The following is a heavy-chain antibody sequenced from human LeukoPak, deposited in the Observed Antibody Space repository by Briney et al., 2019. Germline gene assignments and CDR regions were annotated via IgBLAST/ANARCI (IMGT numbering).Heavy chain of an antibody. CDR2: IYYSGST. CDR3: ARGSLAVAGSLDH. J-gene: IGHJ4*02. D-gene: IGHD6-19*01. V-gene: IGHV4-59*01. Sequence: SETLSLTCTVSGGSISSYYWSWIRQPPGKGLEWIGYIYYSGSTNYNPSLKSRVTISVDTSKNQFSLKVSSVTAADTAVYYCARGSLAVAGSLDHWGQGTLITVSS. CDR1: GGSISSYY.